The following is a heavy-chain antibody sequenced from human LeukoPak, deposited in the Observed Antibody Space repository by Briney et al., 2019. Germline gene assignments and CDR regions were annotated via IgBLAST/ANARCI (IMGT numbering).Heavy chain of an antibody. Sequence: PSETLSLTCAVYGGSFSGHYWSWIRQPPGKGLEWIGEINHSGSTNYNPSLKSRVTISVDTSKNQFSLKLSSVTAADTAVYYCARRSYNSPFRYWGQGTLVTVSS. CDR2: INHSGST. CDR1: GGSFSGHY. CDR3: ARRSYNSPFRY. V-gene: IGHV4-34*01. J-gene: IGHJ4*02. D-gene: IGHD5-24*01.